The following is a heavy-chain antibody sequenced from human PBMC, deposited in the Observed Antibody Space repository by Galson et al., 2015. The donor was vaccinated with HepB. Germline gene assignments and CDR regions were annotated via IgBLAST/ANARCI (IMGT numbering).Heavy chain of an antibody. CDR3: AKAGRYSSSWYGPYYFDY. V-gene: IGHV1-18*04. J-gene: IGHJ4*02. D-gene: IGHD6-13*01. CDR2: ISAYNGNT. CDR1: GYTFTSYG. Sequence: SVKVSCKASGYTFTSYGISWVRQAPGQGLEWMGWISAYNGNTNYAQKLQGRVTMTTDTSTSTAHMELRSLRSDDTAVYYCAKAGRYSSSWYGPYYFDYWGQGTLVTVSS.